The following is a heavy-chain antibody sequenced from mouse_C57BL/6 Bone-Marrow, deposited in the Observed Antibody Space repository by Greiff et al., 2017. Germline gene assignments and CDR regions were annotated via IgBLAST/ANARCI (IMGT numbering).Heavy chain of an antibody. J-gene: IGHJ4*01. CDR1: GFTFSDYG. CDR3: AWWDLDY. V-gene: IGHV5-15*04. Sequence: EVQLVESGGGLVQPGASLKLSCAASGFTFSDYGMAWVRQAPRKGPEWVAFISNLAYSIYYADTVTCRFTISRENAKNTLYLELSSLRSEDTAMYYCAWWDLDYWGQGITVTVAT. CDR2: ISNLAYSI. D-gene: IGHD1-1*02.